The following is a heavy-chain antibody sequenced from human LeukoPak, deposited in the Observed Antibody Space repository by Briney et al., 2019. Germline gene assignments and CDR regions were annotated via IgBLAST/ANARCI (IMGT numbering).Heavy chain of an antibody. CDR3: AGTYYDILTGYWDAFDI. Sequence: SETLSLTCTVSGGSISSGGYYWSWIRQHPGKGLEWIGYIYYSGSTYYNPSLKSRVTISVDTSKNQFSLKLSSVTAADTAVYYCAGTYYDILTGYWDAFDIWGQGTMVTVSS. V-gene: IGHV4-31*03. J-gene: IGHJ3*02. CDR1: GGSISSGGYY. CDR2: IYYSGST. D-gene: IGHD3-9*01.